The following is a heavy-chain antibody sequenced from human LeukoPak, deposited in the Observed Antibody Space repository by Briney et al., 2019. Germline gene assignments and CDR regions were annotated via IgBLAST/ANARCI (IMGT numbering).Heavy chain of an antibody. J-gene: IGHJ4*02. Sequence: PSETLSLTCAVYGGSFSGYYWSWIRQPPGKGLEWIGEINHSGSTNYNPSLKSRVTISIDTSKNQFSLKLSSLTAADTAIYYCARGIESYGDYGYWGQGIVVTVSS. CDR1: GGSFSGYY. V-gene: IGHV4-34*01. CDR3: ARGIESYGDYGY. D-gene: IGHD4-17*01. CDR2: INHSGST.